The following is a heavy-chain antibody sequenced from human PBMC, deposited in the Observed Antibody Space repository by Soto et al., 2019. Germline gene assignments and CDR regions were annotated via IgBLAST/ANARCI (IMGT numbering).Heavy chain of an antibody. J-gene: IGHJ6*02. CDR2: IWYDGSNK. CDR3: ARDYYGMDV. Sequence: QVQLVESGGGVVQPGRSLRLSCAASGFTFSSYGMHWVRQAPGKGLEWVAVIWYDGSNKYYADSVKGRFTISRDNSKNTLYLPMNSRRAEDTAVYYCARDYYGMDVWGQGTTVTVSS. CDR1: GFTFSSYG. V-gene: IGHV3-33*01.